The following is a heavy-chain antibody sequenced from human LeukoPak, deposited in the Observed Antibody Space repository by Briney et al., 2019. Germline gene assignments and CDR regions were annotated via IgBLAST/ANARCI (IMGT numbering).Heavy chain of an antibody. CDR2: IYESGTT. J-gene: IGHJ4*02. CDR3: ARGAWATRLGS. Sequence: SETLSLTCAVYGESLNSYYWSWVRQLPGEGLEWIGEIYESGTTEYNPSLKSRVTISMVPSKQQFSLSLSSVTAADTAVYYCARGAWATRLGSWGLGTPVIVSS. D-gene: IGHD2-15*01. CDR1: GESLNSYY. V-gene: IGHV4-34*01.